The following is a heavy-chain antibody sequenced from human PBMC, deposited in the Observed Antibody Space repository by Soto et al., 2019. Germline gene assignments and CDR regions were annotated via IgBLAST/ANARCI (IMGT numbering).Heavy chain of an antibody. D-gene: IGHD3-3*01. CDR1: GYTFTNYG. CDR3: ARDYYTRATFAC. J-gene: IGHJ4*02. V-gene: IGHV1-18*01. Sequence: QVQLVQSGGEVKRPGASVKVSCKTSGYTFTNYGISWVRQAPGRGLEWLGWTSAYNGNTNYAQKFQDRVTMTTDTSTGTGYMELRSLRSDDTVVYYSARDYYTRATFACGGQG. CDR2: TSAYNGNT.